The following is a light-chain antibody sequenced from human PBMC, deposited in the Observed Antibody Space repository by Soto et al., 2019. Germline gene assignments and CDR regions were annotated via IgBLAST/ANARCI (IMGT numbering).Light chain of an antibody. CDR3: QQRLNWPLT. Sequence: EIVLTQSPATLSLSPGERATLSCRASQSVSSFFVWYQQKRGQAPRLLIYDASKRAAGIPARFSGSGSGTDFTLTISSLEPKDFAVYYCQQRLNWPLTFGGGTTVEIK. CDR1: QSVSSF. V-gene: IGKV3-11*01. CDR2: DAS. J-gene: IGKJ4*01.